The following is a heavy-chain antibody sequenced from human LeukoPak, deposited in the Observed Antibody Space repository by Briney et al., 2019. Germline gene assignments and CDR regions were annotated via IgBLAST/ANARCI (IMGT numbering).Heavy chain of an antibody. CDR2: IKQDGSEK. J-gene: IGHJ4*02. Sequence: PGGSLSLSCAASGFTFISYWMSWVRQAPGKGLEWVANIKQDGSEKYYVDSVKGRFTISRDNAKNSLYLQMNSLRAEDTAVYYCAKDWSRYSSGWLFDYWGQGTLVTVSS. D-gene: IGHD6-19*01. CDR1: GFTFISYW. CDR3: AKDWSRYSSGWLFDY. V-gene: IGHV3-7*01.